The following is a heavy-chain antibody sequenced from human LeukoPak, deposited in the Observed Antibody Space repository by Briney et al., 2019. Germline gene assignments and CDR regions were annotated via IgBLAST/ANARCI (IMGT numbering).Heavy chain of an antibody. CDR3: ARHPKEITIFGVVNF. D-gene: IGHD3-3*01. J-gene: IGHJ4*02. V-gene: IGHV3-7*01. Sequence: PGGSLRLSCAASGFTFSSYWMSWVRQAPGKGLEWVANIKQDGSEKYYVDSVKGQFTISRDNAKNSLYLQMNSLRAEDTAVYYCARHPKEITIFGVVNFWGQGTLVTVSS. CDR1: GFTFSSYW. CDR2: IKQDGSEK.